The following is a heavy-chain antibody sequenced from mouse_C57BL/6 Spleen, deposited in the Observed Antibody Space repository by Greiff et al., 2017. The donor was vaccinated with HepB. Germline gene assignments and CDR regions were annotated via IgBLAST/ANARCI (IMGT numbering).Heavy chain of an antibody. CDR1: GYTFTSYW. V-gene: IGHV1-61*01. CDR3: ARPLYYDYWYFDV. Sequence: VQLQQPGAELVRPGSSVKLSCKASGYTFTSYWMDWVKQRPGQGLEWIGNIYPSDSETHYNQKFKDKATLTVDKSSSTAYMQLSSLTSEDSAVYYCARPLYYDYWYFDVWGTGTTVTVSS. CDR2: IYPSDSET. J-gene: IGHJ1*03. D-gene: IGHD2-4*01.